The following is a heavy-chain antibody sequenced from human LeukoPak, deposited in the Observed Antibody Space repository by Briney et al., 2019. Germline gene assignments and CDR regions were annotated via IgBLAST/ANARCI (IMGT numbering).Heavy chain of an antibody. Sequence: GGSLRLSCAASGFTFSSYSMNWVRQAPGKGLEWVSSISSSSRYIYYADSVQGRLTISRDNAKNSLYLQMNSLRAEDTAVYYCARETYCTNTSCPIGDHFDYWGQGTLVTVSS. D-gene: IGHD2-2*01. CDR3: ARETYCTNTSCPIGDHFDY. V-gene: IGHV3-21*01. J-gene: IGHJ4*02. CDR2: ISSSSRYI. CDR1: GFTFSSYS.